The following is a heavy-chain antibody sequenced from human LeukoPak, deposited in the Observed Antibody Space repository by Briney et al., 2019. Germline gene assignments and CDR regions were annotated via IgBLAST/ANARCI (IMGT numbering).Heavy chain of an antibody. V-gene: IGHV3-48*03. CDR2: IDRSGSTL. D-gene: IGHD3-3*01. Sequence: GGSLRLSCAASGFTFSTYEMNWVRQAPGKGLEWVSYIDRSGSTLYYADSVKGRFAISRDNAKNSLYLQMNSLRAEDTAVYYCARDVQSGSLDPWGQGTLVTVSS. CDR3: ARDVQSGSLDP. J-gene: IGHJ5*02. CDR1: GFTFSTYE.